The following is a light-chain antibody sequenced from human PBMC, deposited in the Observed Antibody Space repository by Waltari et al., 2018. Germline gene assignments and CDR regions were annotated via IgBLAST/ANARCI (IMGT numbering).Light chain of an antibody. V-gene: IGKV1-8*01. CDR1: QDIACF. CDR2: AAS. CDR3: QQYYNYPFT. J-gene: IGKJ3*01. Sequence: AIRMTQSPSSFSASTGDRVTITCRASQDIACFLAWYQQKPGKAPNLLIYAASTLQSGVPSRFSGSGSGTDFTLTISWLQSEDFATYYCQQYYNYPFTFGPGTKVDIK.